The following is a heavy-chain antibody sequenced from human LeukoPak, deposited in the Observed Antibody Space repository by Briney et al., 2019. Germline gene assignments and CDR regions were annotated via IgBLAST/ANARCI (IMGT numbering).Heavy chain of an antibody. CDR3: ARALSFGGDRYLNPFDY. J-gene: IGHJ4*02. CDR2: IYYSGST. CDR1: AGLTTSYY. Sequence: PSETLSPTYPVAAGLTTSYYWSWVRQPPGKGLEWIGYIYYSGSTNYNPSLKSRVTISVDTSKNQFSLKLSSVTAADTAVYYDARALSFGGDRYLNPFDYWGQGTLVTVSS. D-gene: IGHD2-21*01. V-gene: IGHV4-59*01.